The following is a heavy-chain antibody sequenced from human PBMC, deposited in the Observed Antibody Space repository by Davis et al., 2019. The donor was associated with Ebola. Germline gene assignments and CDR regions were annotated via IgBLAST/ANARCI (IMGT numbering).Heavy chain of an antibody. Sequence: SVKVSCKASGGTFSSYAISWVRQAPGQGLEWMGRIIPILGIANYAQKFQGRVTITADKSTSTAYMELSSLRSEDTAVYYCARDVNSLQQLVPGYFQHWGQGTLVTVSS. CDR3: ARDVNSLQQLVPGYFQH. CDR2: IIPILGIA. V-gene: IGHV1-69*04. J-gene: IGHJ1*01. D-gene: IGHD6-13*01. CDR1: GGTFSSYA.